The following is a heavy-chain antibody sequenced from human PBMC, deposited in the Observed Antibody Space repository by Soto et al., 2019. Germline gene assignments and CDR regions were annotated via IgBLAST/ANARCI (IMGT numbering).Heavy chain of an antibody. J-gene: IGHJ5*02. D-gene: IGHD1-26*01. Sequence: EVQLVESGGGLVQPGGSLRLSCAASGFTFSTYWMHWVRQVPGKGLVYVSSINGDGNSISYADSVKGRFTISRDNARNTLYLLINSLRADDTAVYHCGRGLVGAFNRLDLWGQGTLV. CDR1: GFTFSTYW. CDR3: GRGLVGAFNRLDL. V-gene: IGHV3-74*01. CDR2: INGDGNSI.